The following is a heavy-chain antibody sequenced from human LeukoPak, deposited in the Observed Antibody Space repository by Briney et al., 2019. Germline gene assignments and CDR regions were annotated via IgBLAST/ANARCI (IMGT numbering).Heavy chain of an antibody. D-gene: IGHD1-26*01. J-gene: IGHJ6*02. CDR3: AKHMRATNTYSFFGLDV. V-gene: IGHV3-9*01. Sequence: GRSLRLSCAATGFTFKDYGMHWVRQPPGKGLEWVSSINWNGGGTDYADSVKGRFTISRDNAKNSLYLQLSSLRPEDTASYYCAKHMRATNTYSFFGLDVWGQGTTVTVS. CDR2: INWNGGGT. CDR1: GFTFKDYG.